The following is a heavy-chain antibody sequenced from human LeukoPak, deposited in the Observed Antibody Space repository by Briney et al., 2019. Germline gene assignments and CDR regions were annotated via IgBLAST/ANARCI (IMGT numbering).Heavy chain of an antibody. D-gene: IGHD2-21*01. Sequence: ASVKVSCKASGYTFTKYVVHWVRQAPGQRPEWMGWINAGNGDTKYSQNFQNRVTITRDTSANTAYMELSSLTSEDTALYYCARDDCGDTCYPGGYWGQGTLVTVSS. V-gene: IGHV1-3*01. CDR3: ARDDCGDTCYPGGY. J-gene: IGHJ4*02. CDR1: GYTFTKYV. CDR2: INAGNGDT.